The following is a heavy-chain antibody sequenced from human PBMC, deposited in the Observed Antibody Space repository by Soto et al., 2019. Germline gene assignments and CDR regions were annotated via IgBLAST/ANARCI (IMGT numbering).Heavy chain of an antibody. CDR2: INHSGST. D-gene: IGHD3-3*01. Sequence: PSETLSLTCAVYGGSFSGYYWSWIRQPPGKGLEWIGEINHSGSTNYNPSLKSRVTISVDTSKNQFSLKLSSVTAADTAVYYCARNGSYYDFWSGYYFGGGMDVWGQGTTV. CDR3: ARNGSYYDFWSGYYFGGGMDV. J-gene: IGHJ6*02. V-gene: IGHV4-34*01. CDR1: GGSFSGYY.